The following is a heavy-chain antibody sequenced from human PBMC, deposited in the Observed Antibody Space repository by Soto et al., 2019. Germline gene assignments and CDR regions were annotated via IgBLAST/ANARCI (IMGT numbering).Heavy chain of an antibody. CDR3: ARRWGEGRVDY. J-gene: IGHJ4*02. Sequence: QVQLQESGPGLVKPSGTLSLTCAVSGGSISSSNWWSWVRQPPGKGLQWIGEIYHSGSTTYIPSLKSRVTRSVDKSRNQFSMKMSSVTAADTAVYYCARRWGEGRVDYWGQGTLVTVSS. CDR1: GGSISSSNW. V-gene: IGHV4-4*02. CDR2: IYHSGST. D-gene: IGHD3-10*01.